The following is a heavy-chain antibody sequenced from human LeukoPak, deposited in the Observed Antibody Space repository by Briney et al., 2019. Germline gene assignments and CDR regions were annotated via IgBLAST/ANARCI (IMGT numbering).Heavy chain of an antibody. CDR2: INHSGST. V-gene: IGHV4-34*01. D-gene: IGHD4-17*01. J-gene: IGHJ4*02. CDR3: ARDGDYGDSYFDY. Sequence: PPETLSLTCAVYGGSFSGYYWSWIRQPPGKGLEWIGEINHSGSTNYNPSLKSRVTISVDTSKNQFSLKLSSVTAADTAVYYCARDGDYGDSYFDYWGQGTLVTVSS. CDR1: GGSFSGYY.